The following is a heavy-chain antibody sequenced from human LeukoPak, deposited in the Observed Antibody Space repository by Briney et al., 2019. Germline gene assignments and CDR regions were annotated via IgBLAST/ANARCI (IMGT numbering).Heavy chain of an antibody. CDR1: GGSISSSSYY. CDR3: ARVTAAGFNWFDP. V-gene: IGHV4-39*01. D-gene: IGHD6-13*01. CDR2: SYYSGST. Sequence: SETLSLTCTVSGGSISSSSYYWGWNRQPPGKGLEWIVSSYYSGSTYSNPSLKRRVTISVDTSKNQFSLKLSSVTAADTAVYYRARVTAAGFNWFDPWGQGTLVTVSS. J-gene: IGHJ5*02.